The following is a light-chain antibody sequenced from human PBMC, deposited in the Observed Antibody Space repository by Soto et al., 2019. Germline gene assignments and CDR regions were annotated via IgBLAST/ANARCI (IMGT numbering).Light chain of an antibody. Sequence: DIQMTQSPSSVSASVGDRVTITFRVSQGISSWLAWYQQKQGKAPKLLIYAASSLQSGVQSRFSGSVSGTDFTLTIRSLQPEDFANYNFQKAKSFPYTFGQGTKLEIK. CDR2: AAS. CDR1: QGISSW. CDR3: QKAKSFPYT. J-gene: IGKJ2*01. V-gene: IGKV1-12*01.